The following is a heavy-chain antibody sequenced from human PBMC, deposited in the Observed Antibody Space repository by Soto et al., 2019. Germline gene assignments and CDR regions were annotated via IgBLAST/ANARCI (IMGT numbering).Heavy chain of an antibody. J-gene: IGHJ4*02. CDR2: INAINGDT. V-gene: IGHV1-3*01. CDR3: ARSGGHFFPFDG. D-gene: IGHD2-21*01. Sequence: ASVKVSCKGSGYTFGRDGMHWFRQAPGQGLEWLAWINAINGDTKYSQRFQGRLTVSRDTSANTAYLQLSRLRFEDTAVYYCARSGGHFFPFDGWGQGTPVTVSS. CDR1: GYTFGRDG.